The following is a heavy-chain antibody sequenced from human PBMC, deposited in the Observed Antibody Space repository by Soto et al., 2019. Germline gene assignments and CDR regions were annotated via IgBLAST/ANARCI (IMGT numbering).Heavy chain of an antibody. CDR3: ARGRGRTASDAFDI. D-gene: IGHD2-15*01. CDR1: GYTFTDYY. CDR2: IDPNGGIT. Sequence: QVQLVQSGAEVKKPGASVKVSCKASGYTFTDYYMHWVRQAPGQGLEWMGIIDPNGGITSYAQKFQGSVTLSRDTSTSTVYVEHTSMRSEDTAIYYCARGRGRTASDAFDIWGQGTIVTVSS. J-gene: IGHJ3*02. V-gene: IGHV1-46*01.